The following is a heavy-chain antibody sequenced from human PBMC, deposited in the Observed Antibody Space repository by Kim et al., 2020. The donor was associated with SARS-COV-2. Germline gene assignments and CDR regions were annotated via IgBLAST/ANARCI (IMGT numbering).Heavy chain of an antibody. CDR1: GYTFTSYA. D-gene: IGHD3-9*01. V-gene: IGHV7-4-1*02. CDR2: INTNTGNP. J-gene: IGHJ4*01. CDR3: ARETVNYDILTGYHFDY. Sequence: ASVKVSCKASGYTFTSYAMNWVRQAPGQGLEWMGWINTNTGNPTYAQGFTGRFVFSLDTSVSTAYLQISSLKAEDTAVYYCARETVNYDILTGYHFDYWGHGTLVTVSS.